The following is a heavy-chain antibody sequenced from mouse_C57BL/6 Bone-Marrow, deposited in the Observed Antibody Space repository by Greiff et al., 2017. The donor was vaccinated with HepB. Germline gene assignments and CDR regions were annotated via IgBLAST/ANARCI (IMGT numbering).Heavy chain of an antibody. CDR3: AREDPIYYGDPALCY. Sequence: QVQLKQPGTELVKPGASVKLSCKASGYTFTSYWMHWVKQRPGQGLEWIGNINPSNGGTNYNEKFKSKATLTVDKSSSTAYMQLSSLTSEDSAVYYCAREDPIYYGDPALCYWGQGTTLTVSS. J-gene: IGHJ2*01. CDR1: GYTFTSYW. CDR2: INPSNGGT. V-gene: IGHV1-53*01. D-gene: IGHD2-13*01.